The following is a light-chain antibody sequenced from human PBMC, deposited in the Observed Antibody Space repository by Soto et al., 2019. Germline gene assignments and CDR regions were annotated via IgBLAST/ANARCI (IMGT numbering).Light chain of an antibody. J-gene: IGKJ1*01. Sequence: EIVLTQSPGTLSLSPGERATLSCRASQSFSSSYLAWYQQKPGQAPRLLIYETSSRATGIPDRFSGSGSQTDFTLTISRLEPEDFAVYYCQQRSNWPPWTFGQGTRWIS. CDR1: QSFSSSY. V-gene: IGKV3D-20*02. CDR2: ETS. CDR3: QQRSNWPPWT.